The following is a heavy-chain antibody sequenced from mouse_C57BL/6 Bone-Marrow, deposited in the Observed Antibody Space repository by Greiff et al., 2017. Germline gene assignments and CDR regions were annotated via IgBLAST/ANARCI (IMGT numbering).Heavy chain of an antibody. Sequence: QVQLQQPGAELVKPGASVKLSCKASGYTFTSYWMQWVKQRPGQGLEWIGEIDTSDSYTNYNQKFKGKATLTVDTSSSTAYMQLSSLTSEDSAVYYCARWSNYDYWGQGTTLTVSS. V-gene: IGHV1-50*01. CDR1: GYTFTSYW. CDR3: ARWSNYDY. CDR2: IDTSDSYT. D-gene: IGHD2-5*01. J-gene: IGHJ2*01.